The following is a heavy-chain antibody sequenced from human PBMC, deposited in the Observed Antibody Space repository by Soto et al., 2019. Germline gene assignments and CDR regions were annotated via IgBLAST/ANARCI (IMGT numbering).Heavy chain of an antibody. D-gene: IGHD3-3*01. CDR2: VHSTGGT. CDR1: GCSITSGGYF. CDR3: AKREDSSRFGGLDI. Sequence: PXETLSLTCTVAGCSITSGGYFWDWIRQPPGKGLEWIGTVHSTGGTYYSPSLRSRVTISVDTSKNLFSLKMTSASATDTAVYFCAKREDSSRFGGLDIWGQGAAVTVSS. V-gene: IGHV4-39*01. J-gene: IGHJ6*02.